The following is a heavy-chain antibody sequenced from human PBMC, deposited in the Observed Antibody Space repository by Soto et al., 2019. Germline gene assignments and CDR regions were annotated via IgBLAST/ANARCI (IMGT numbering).Heavy chain of an antibody. CDR2: ISGSGGST. Sequence: GGSLRLSCAASGFTFSSYAMICVRQAPGKGLEWVSAISGSGGSTYYADSVKGRFTISRDNSKNTLYLQMNSLRAEDTAVYYCAKAQSRITGTTAIDYWGQGTLVTVSS. CDR1: GFTFSSYA. CDR3: AKAQSRITGTTAIDY. D-gene: IGHD1-20*01. V-gene: IGHV3-23*01. J-gene: IGHJ4*02.